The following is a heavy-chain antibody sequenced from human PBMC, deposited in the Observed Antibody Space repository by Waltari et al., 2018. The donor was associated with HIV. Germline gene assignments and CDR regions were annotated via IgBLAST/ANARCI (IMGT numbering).Heavy chain of an antibody. V-gene: IGHV4-39*01. D-gene: IGHD5-18*01. J-gene: IGHJ4*02. CDR3: ARHIGYSPDYFDY. CDR1: DGSFPSSTYY. CDR2: IYYSGTT. Sequence: PDGSFPSSTYYWGWIRQPPGKGLEWIGSIYYSGTTYYNPSLKSRVTVSVDTSKNQFSLKLSSVTAADTAVYYCARHIGYSPDYFDYWGQGTLVTVSS.